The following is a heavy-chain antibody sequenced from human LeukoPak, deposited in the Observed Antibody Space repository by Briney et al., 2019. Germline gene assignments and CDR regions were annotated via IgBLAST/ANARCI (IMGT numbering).Heavy chain of an antibody. Sequence: QPGGSLRLSCAASGFTVSSNYMSWVRQAPGKGLEWVAVISYDGSNKYYADSVKGRFTISRDNSKNTLYLQMNSLRAEDTAVYYCAKDHYGYCSSTSCRGSSSWALFDYWGQGTLVTVSS. CDR2: ISYDGSNK. J-gene: IGHJ4*02. CDR1: GFTVSSNY. D-gene: IGHD2-2*01. V-gene: IGHV3-30*18. CDR3: AKDHYGYCSSTSCRGSSSWALFDY.